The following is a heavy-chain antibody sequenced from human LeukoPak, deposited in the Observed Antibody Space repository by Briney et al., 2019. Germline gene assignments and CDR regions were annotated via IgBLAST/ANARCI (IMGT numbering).Heavy chain of an antibody. D-gene: IGHD4/OR15-4a*01. Sequence: GGSLRLSCVASGFTFNSYAMTWVRQAPGKGLEWVSSISSSGENTHYADSVKGRFTISRDNFKNTVYVQMSSLRGEDTAVYYCAKSVSAQLVRQGFDLWGQGTMVTVSS. CDR1: GFTFNSYA. J-gene: IGHJ3*01. CDR2: ISSSGENT. V-gene: IGHV3-23*01. CDR3: AKSVSAQLVRQGFDL.